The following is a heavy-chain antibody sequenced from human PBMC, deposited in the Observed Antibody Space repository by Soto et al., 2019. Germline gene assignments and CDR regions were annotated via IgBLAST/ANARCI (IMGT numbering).Heavy chain of an antibody. V-gene: IGHV3-74*01. CDR2: INSDGSST. D-gene: IGHD2-15*01. J-gene: IGHJ3*02. CDR1: GFTFSTYW. Sequence: EVQLVESGGGLVQPGGSQRLSCAASGFTFSTYWMHWVRQAPGKGLVWVSRINSDGSSTSYADSVKGRFTISRDTAKNTLYLQMNRLRAEDTAMYYCARVRCSGGSCRDAYDIWCQGTMVTFSS. CDR3: ARVRCSGGSCRDAYDI.